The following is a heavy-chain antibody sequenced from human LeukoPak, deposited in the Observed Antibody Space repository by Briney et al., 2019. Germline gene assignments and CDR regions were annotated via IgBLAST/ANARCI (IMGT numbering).Heavy chain of an antibody. CDR2: INRDGSAK. J-gene: IGHJ4*02. V-gene: IGHV3-7*01. Sequence: GGSLRLSCAASGFTFSTHWMTWVRQAPGKGLEWVANINRDGSAKNYVDSVKGRFTISRDNAKNSLYLQMNSLRAEDAALYYCARDFFPAAESGFYYDGFDYWGQGTLVTVSS. CDR3: ARDFFPAAESGFYYDGFDY. CDR1: GFTFSTHW. D-gene: IGHD1-26*01.